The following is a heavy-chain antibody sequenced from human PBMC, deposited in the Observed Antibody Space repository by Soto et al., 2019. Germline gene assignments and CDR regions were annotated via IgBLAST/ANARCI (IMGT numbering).Heavy chain of an antibody. Sequence: QITLEESGPTLVKPTQTLTLTCTFSGFSLSTSRMGVGWILQPPGKTLEWLALIYWDDDKRYSPSLRSRLTITKDTPKNQVVLTMTNVDPEDTGTYYCAHRGRLPNATGWYSLDQWGQGTLVTVSS. CDR1: GFSLSTSRMG. V-gene: IGHV2-5*02. CDR2: IYWDDDK. D-gene: IGHD6-19*01. J-gene: IGHJ4*02. CDR3: AHRGRLPNATGWYSLDQ.